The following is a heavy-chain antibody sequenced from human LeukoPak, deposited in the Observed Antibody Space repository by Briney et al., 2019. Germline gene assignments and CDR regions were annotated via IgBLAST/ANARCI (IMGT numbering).Heavy chain of an antibody. Sequence: SETLSLTCTVSGGSISSYYWSWLRQPPGKGLEWIGYIYYSGSTNYNPSLKSRVTISVDTSKNQFSLKLSSVTAADTAVYHCARGIAAAGTTGFDPWGQGTLVTVSS. D-gene: IGHD6-13*01. V-gene: IGHV4-59*01. J-gene: IGHJ5*02. CDR3: ARGIAAAGTTGFDP. CDR2: IYYSGST. CDR1: GGSISSYY.